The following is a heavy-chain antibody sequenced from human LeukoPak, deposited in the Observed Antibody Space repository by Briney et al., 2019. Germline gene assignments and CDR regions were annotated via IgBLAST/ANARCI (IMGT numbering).Heavy chain of an antibody. CDR2: INPNSGGT. J-gene: IGHJ4*02. CDR3: ARLRYYSESSTNNRFDY. CDR1: GYAFTGYH. V-gene: IGHV1-2*02. D-gene: IGHD3-22*01. Sequence: GASVKVSCKASGYAFTGYHLHWVRQAPGQGLEWMGWINPNSGGTNYQGRVTMTRDTSISTAYMELSRLRADDTAVYHCARLRYYSESSTNNRFDYWGKGTLVTVSS.